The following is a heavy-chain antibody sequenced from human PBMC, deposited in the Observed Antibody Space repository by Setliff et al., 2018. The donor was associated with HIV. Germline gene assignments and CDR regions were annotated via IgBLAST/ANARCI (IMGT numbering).Heavy chain of an antibody. V-gene: IGHV4-30-4*08. CDR2: ISSSGGT. Sequence: SETLSLTCTVSGGSISSGEYYWSWIRQPPGKGLEWLGYISSSGGTDYNPSFNSRIIISIDTSKNQFSLRLSSVTAADTAVYFCARVLPYDSTGFLLYYFDNWGQGTLVTVSS. J-gene: IGHJ4*02. CDR1: GGSISSGEYY. D-gene: IGHD3-22*01. CDR3: ARVLPYDSTGFLLYYFDN.